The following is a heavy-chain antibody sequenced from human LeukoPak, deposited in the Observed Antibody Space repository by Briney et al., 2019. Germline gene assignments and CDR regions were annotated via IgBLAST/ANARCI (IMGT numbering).Heavy chain of an antibody. V-gene: IGHV3-21*01. Sequence: PGGSLRLSCAASGFTFSSYSMNWVRQAPGKGLEWVSSISSSSSYIYYADSVKGRFTISRDNAKNSLYLQMNSLRAEDTAVYYCARDPSVYCSGGSCYEYFDYWGQGTLVTVSS. J-gene: IGHJ4*02. CDR1: GFTFSSYS. CDR3: ARDPSVYCSGGSCYEYFDY. CDR2: ISSSSSYI. D-gene: IGHD2-15*01.